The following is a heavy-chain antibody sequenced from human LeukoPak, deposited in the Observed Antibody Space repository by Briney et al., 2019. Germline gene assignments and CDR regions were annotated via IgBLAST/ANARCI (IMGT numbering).Heavy chain of an antibody. CDR2: ISYDGSKK. CDR1: GFTFSSYG. J-gene: IGHJ4*02. CDR3: ARGLYITSSWYFDS. Sequence: QPGGSLRLSCAASGFTFSSYGIHWVRQAPGKGLEWVTFISYDGSKKYYADSVKGRFTISRDNSKNTLYLQMSSLRAEDAAVYYCARGLYITSSWYFDSWGQGTLVTVSS. V-gene: IGHV3-30*03. D-gene: IGHD6-6*01.